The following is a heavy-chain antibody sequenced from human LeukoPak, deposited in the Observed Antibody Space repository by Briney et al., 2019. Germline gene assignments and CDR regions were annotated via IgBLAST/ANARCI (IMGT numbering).Heavy chain of an antibody. D-gene: IGHD3-10*01. CDR2: IYYSGST. J-gene: IGHJ4*02. CDR1: GGSISSYY. Sequence: SETLSLTCTVSGGSISSYYWSWIRQPPGKGLEWIGYIYYSGSTNYNPSLKSRVTISVDTSKNQFSLKLSSVTAADTAVYYCARVRKVRGVIPYFDYWGQGTLVTVSS. CDR3: ARVRKVRGVIPYFDY. V-gene: IGHV4-59*01.